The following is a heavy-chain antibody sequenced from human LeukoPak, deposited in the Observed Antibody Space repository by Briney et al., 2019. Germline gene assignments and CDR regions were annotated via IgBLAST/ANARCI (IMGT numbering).Heavy chain of an antibody. V-gene: IGHV4-39*01. J-gene: IGHJ3*02. CDR2: IYYSGST. Sequence: SETLSLTCTVSGGSISSSSYYWGWIRQPPGQGLGWIGSIYYSGSTYYNPSLKSRVTISVDTSKKQFSLKLSSVTAADTAVYYCARHGRYYDSSGSDAFGIWGQGTMVTVSS. CDR3: ARHGRYYDSSGSDAFGI. D-gene: IGHD3-22*01. CDR1: GGSISSSSYY.